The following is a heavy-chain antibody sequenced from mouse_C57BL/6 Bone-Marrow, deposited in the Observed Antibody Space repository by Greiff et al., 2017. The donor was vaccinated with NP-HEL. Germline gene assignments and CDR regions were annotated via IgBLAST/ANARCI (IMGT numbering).Heavy chain of an antibody. CDR2: INPNNGGT. Sequence: VQLQQSGPELVKPGASVKISCKASGYTFTDYYMNWVKQSHGKSLEWIGDINPNNGGTSYNQKFKGKATLTVDKSSSTAYMELRSLTSEDSAVYYCARRSYYDYDEGVDYWGQGTSVTVSS. J-gene: IGHJ4*01. CDR1: GYTFTDYY. D-gene: IGHD2-4*01. V-gene: IGHV1-26*01. CDR3: ARRSYYDYDEGVDY.